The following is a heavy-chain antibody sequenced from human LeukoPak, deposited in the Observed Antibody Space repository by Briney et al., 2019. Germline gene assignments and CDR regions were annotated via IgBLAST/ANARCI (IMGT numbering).Heavy chain of an antibody. CDR3: ARGVARSSKFHLSYYFDY. CDR2: ISSSGSTI. V-gene: IGHV3-11*01. J-gene: IGHJ4*02. Sequence: PGGSLRLSCAASGFTFSDYYMSWIRQAPGKGLEWVSYISSSGSTIYYADPVKGRFTISRDNAKNSLYLQMNSLRAEDTAVYYCARGVARSSKFHLSYYFDYWGQGTLVTVSS. CDR1: GFTFSDYY. D-gene: IGHD6-6*01.